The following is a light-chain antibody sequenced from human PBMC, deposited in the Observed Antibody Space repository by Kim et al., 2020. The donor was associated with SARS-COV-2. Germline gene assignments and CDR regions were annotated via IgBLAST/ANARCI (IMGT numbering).Light chain of an antibody. CDR2: KAS. V-gene: IGKV1-5*03. CDR1: QSISSW. Sequence: DIQMTQSPSTLSASVGDRVTITCRASQSISSWLAWYQQKPGKAPKLLIYKASSSESGVPSRFSGSGSGTEFTLTISSLQPDDFATYYCQRAGTFGQGTKVEIK. J-gene: IGKJ1*01. CDR3: QRAGT.